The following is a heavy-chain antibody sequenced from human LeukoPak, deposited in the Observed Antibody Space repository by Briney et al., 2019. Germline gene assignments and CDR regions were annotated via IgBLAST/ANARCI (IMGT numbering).Heavy chain of an antibody. Sequence: GSLRLSCAASGFTFSSYWMSWVRQAPGKGLEWVANIKQDGSEKYYVDSVKGRFTISRDNAKKSLYLQMNSLRAEDTAVYYCARRLVGTPDYFDYWGQGTLVTVSS. V-gene: IGHV3-7*01. CDR3: ARRLVGTPDYFDY. CDR2: IKQDGSEK. J-gene: IGHJ4*02. D-gene: IGHD4-23*01. CDR1: GFTFSSYW.